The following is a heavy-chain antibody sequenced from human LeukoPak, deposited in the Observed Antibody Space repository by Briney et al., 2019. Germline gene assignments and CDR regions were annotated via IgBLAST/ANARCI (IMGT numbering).Heavy chain of an antibody. CDR1: GYSISSNYY. Sequence: SETLSLTCTVSGYSISSNYYWGWIRPPPGKGLEWIGTIYHSGSTYYNASLKSRVTISVDTSKNQFSLKLSSVTAADTAVYYCARGPTYYSGTYYIDYWGQGTLVTVSS. J-gene: IGHJ4*02. CDR3: ARGPTYYSGTYYIDY. D-gene: IGHD1-26*01. V-gene: IGHV4-38-2*02. CDR2: IYHSGST.